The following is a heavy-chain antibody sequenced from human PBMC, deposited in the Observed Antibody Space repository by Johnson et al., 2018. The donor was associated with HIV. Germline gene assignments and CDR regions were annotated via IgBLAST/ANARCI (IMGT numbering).Heavy chain of an antibody. Sequence: VESGGGLVQPGGSLRLSCAASGFIFSRSWMHWVRQVPGKGLVWVSGISWNSGSIGYADSVKGRFTISRDNAKNSLYLQMNSLRAEDTALYYCANQGEDAFDIWGQGTMVTVSS. CDR1: GFIFSRSW. J-gene: IGHJ3*02. V-gene: IGHV3-9*01. CDR2: ISWNSGSI. CDR3: ANQGEDAFDI.